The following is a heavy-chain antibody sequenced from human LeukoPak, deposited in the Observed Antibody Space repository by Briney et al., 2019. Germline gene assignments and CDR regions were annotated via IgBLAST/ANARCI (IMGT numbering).Heavy chain of an antibody. CDR2: ITSSSSYI. CDR1: GFIFSNYA. Sequence: GGSLRLSCAASGFIFSNYAMHWVRQAPGKGLEWVSSITSSSSYIYYANSVKGRFTISRDNAKSSLYLQMNSLRAEDTAVYYCVREDLGIEYWGQGTLVTVS. D-gene: IGHD3/OR15-3a*01. CDR3: VREDLGIEY. V-gene: IGHV3-21*04. J-gene: IGHJ4*02.